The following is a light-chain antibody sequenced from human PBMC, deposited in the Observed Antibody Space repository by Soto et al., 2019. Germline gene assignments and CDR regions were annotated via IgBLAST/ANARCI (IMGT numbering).Light chain of an antibody. CDR1: QGISNS. CDR3: QPYKRLPYT. Sequence: DIQMTQSPSSLSASVGDRVTITCRASQGISNSLAWYQRKPGKAPKLLISGASTLQSGVPSRFSGSGSGTDFKLPISGRQPEDVATSYCQPYKRLPYTFARGTKLEIK. J-gene: IGKJ2*01. V-gene: IGKV1-27*01. CDR2: GAS.